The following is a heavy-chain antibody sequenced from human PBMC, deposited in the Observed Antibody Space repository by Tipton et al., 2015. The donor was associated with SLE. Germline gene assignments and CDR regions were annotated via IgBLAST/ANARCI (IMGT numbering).Heavy chain of an antibody. Sequence: TLSLTCTVSGDSISSGDHYWSWIRQNPGRGLEWIGYIHPSGSTYYSTSLKSRITISVDTSQNQFSLKVNSVTAADTAVYYCARDFRGAFDIWGQGTMVTVSS. J-gene: IGHJ3*02. D-gene: IGHD5-24*01. CDR2: IHPSGST. CDR1: GDSISSGDHY. V-gene: IGHV4-31*03. CDR3: ARDFRGAFDI.